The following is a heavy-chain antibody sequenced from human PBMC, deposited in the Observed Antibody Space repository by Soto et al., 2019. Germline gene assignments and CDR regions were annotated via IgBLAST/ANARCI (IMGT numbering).Heavy chain of an antibody. CDR3: ASVSLVGPSGARYFDY. D-gene: IGHD1-26*01. V-gene: IGHV3-72*01. J-gene: IGHJ4*02. Sequence: EVQLVESGGGLVQPGGSLRLSCAASGFTFSAHYMDWVRQAPGKGLEWVGGIKNKANSYTTEYAASVEGRFTISREDSQNSLYLQLNSLKTADTAVYYCASVSLVGPSGARYFDYWGQGSQVAVSS. CDR2: IKNKANSYTT. CDR1: GFTFSAHY.